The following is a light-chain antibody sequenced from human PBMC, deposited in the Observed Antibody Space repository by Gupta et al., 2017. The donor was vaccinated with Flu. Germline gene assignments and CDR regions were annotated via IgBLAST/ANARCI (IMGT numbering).Light chain of an antibody. CDR1: QSVSSSSY. Sequence: ATLSCSASQSVSSSSYLAWYQQKPGQAPRLLIYGTSNRATGIPDRFSGSGSGTDFTLTISRLEPEEFAVYYCQHYGSSPPYTFGQGTKLEIK. V-gene: IGKV3-20*01. CDR2: GTS. J-gene: IGKJ2*01. CDR3: QHYGSSPPYT.